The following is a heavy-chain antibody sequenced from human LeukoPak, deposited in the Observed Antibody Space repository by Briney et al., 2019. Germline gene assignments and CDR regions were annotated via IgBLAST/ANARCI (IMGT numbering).Heavy chain of an antibody. Sequence: GGSLRLSCAASGFTFSSFGMHWVRQAPGKGLEWMAVIWHDGSNRHYADSVKGRFTISRDNSKNTLYLQMNSLRAEDTAVYYCASPGAYCGGDCYLDYWGQGTLVTVSS. J-gene: IGHJ4*02. CDR2: IWHDGSNR. CDR3: ASPGAYCGGDCYLDY. D-gene: IGHD2-21*02. V-gene: IGHV3-33*01. CDR1: GFTFSSFG.